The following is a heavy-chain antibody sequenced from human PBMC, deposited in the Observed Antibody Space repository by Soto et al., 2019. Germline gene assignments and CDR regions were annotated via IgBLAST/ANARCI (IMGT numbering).Heavy chain of an antibody. D-gene: IGHD3-10*01. CDR2: SGGDDGTT. V-gene: IGHV3-23*01. J-gene: IGHJ4*02. Sequence: EVQLLESGGGLVQPGGSLRLSCAASGLTFSSYSMSWVRQAPGKGLEWVSGLRSGGDDGTTYYADSVKGRFTISRDNSKNTLFLQMDSLRAEDTAIYYCAKKVNSGPGSQYFDYWGQGTLGTVSS. CDR3: AKKVNSGPGSQYFDY. CDR1: GLTFSSYS.